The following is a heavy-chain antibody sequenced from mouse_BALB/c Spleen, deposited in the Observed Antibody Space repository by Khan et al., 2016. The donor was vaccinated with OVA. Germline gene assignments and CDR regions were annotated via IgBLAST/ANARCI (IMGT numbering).Heavy chain of an antibody. J-gene: IGHJ3*01. D-gene: IGHD1-1*01. CDR1: GYGFTDYW. Sequence: QIQLVQSGAELVRPGTSVKTSCKASGYGFTDYWLGWIKQRPGQGLEWIGDIYPGSGNTYYNEKFKGKATLTADKSSSTAYMQLSSLTSEDSAVYFCARDGGNYGWFTYWGQGTLVTVSA. CDR3: ARDGGNYGWFTY. CDR2: IYPGSGNT. V-gene: IGHV1-63*01.